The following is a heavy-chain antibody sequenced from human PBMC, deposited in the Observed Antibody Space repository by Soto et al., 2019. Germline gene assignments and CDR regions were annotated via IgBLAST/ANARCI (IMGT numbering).Heavy chain of an antibody. CDR3: ARGDSSSWYPPRAPIDY. Sequence: PGGSLRLSCAASGFTFSSYWMSWVRQAPGKGLEWVANIKQDGSEKYYVDSVKGRFTISRDNAKNSLYLQMNSLRAEDTAVYYCARGDSSSWYPPRAPIDYWGQGTLVTVSS. CDR1: GFTFSSYW. D-gene: IGHD6-13*01. J-gene: IGHJ4*02. V-gene: IGHV3-7*01. CDR2: IKQDGSEK.